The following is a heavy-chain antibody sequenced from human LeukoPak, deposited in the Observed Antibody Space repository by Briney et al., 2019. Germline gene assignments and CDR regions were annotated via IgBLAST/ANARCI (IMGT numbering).Heavy chain of an antibody. CDR1: GGSISSYY. Sequence: SETLSLTCTVSGGSISSYYWSWIRQPPGKGLEWIGYIYYSGSTNYNPSLKSRVTISVDTSKNQFSLKLSSVTAADTAVYYCARAYGSSLGRYDYWGQGTLVTVSS. J-gene: IGHJ4*02. D-gene: IGHD6-13*01. V-gene: IGHV4-59*08. CDR3: ARAYGSSLGRYDY. CDR2: IYYSGST.